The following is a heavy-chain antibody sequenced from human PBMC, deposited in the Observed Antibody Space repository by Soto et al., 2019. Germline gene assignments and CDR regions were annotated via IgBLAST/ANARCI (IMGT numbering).Heavy chain of an antibody. Sequence: PSETLSLTCAVPGGSISSSNWWSWVRQPPGKGLEWIGEIYHSGSTNYNPSLKSRVTISVDKSKNQFSLKLSSVTAADTAVYYCARDLGYCSGGSCYADNWFDPWGQGTLVTVSS. CDR3: ARDLGYCSGGSCYADNWFDP. J-gene: IGHJ5*02. D-gene: IGHD2-15*01. CDR1: GGSISSSNW. V-gene: IGHV4-4*02. CDR2: IYHSGST.